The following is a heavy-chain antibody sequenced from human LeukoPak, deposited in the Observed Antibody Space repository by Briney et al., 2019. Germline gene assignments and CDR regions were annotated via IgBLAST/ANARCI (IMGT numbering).Heavy chain of an antibody. CDR3: AKVALPDSSGYYGGDYYFDY. CDR1: GFTFSSYA. CDR2: ISGSGGST. D-gene: IGHD3-22*01. V-gene: IGHV3-23*01. Sequence: GGSLRLSCAASGFTFSSYAMSWVRQAPGKGLEWVSAISGSGGSTYYADSVKGRFTISRDNSKNTLYLQMNSLRAEDTAVYYCAKVALPDSSGYYGGDYYFDYWGQGTLVTVSS. J-gene: IGHJ4*02.